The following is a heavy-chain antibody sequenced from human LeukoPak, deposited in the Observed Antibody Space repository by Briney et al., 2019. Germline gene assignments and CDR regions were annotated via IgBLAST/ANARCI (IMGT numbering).Heavy chain of an antibody. Sequence: GASVKVSCKASGYTFTSYDINWVRQATGQGLEWMGGIIPIFGTANYAQKFQGRVTITADESTSTAYMELSSLRSEDTAVYYCARDYYDWGQGTLVTVSS. J-gene: IGHJ4*02. CDR3: ARDYYD. D-gene: IGHD3-10*01. CDR2: IIPIFGTA. V-gene: IGHV1-69*13. CDR1: GYTFTSYD.